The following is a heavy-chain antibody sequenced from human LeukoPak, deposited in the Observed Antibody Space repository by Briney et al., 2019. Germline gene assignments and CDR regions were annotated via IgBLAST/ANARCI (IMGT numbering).Heavy chain of an antibody. CDR1: GGTFSSYA. V-gene: IGHV1-69*13. D-gene: IGHD6-13*01. Sequence: GASVKVSCKASGGTFSSYAISWVRQAPGQGLEWMGGIIPIFGTANYAQKFQGRVTITADESTSTAYMELSSLRSEDTAVYYCASPKRSTYSSSWSVISDAFDIWGQGTMVTVSS. CDR2: IIPIFGTA. J-gene: IGHJ3*02. CDR3: ASPKRSTYSSSWSVISDAFDI.